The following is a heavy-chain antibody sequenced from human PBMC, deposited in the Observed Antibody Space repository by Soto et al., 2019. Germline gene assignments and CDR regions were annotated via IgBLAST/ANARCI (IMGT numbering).Heavy chain of an antibody. CDR3: ARDYDILTGYSPFDY. CDR1: GFTFSDYY. D-gene: IGHD3-9*01. Sequence: QVHLVESGGGLVKPGGSLRLSCAVSGFTFSDYYMSWIRQAPGKGLEWVAYISSGGTTIYYGDSMKGRFAISRDNAKNSLYLQMNSLRAEDTAVYYCARDYDILTGYSPFDYWGQGTLVTVSS. V-gene: IGHV3-11*01. CDR2: ISSGGTTI. J-gene: IGHJ4*02.